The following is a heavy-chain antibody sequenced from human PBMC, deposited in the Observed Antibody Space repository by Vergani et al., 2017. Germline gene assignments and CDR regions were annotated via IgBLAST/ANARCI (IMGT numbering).Heavy chain of an antibody. CDR2: SSGSGGST. Sequence: EVQLLESGGGLVQPRGSLRLSCAASGFTFSSYAMSWVRQAPGKGLEWVSASSGSGGSTYYADSVKGRFTISRDNSKNTLYRQMDSLRAEDTAVYYCAKDPAIMERFDYWGQGTLVTVSS. V-gene: IGHV3-23*01. J-gene: IGHJ4*02. CDR1: GFTFSSYA. CDR3: AKDPAIMERFDY. D-gene: IGHD2-2*02.